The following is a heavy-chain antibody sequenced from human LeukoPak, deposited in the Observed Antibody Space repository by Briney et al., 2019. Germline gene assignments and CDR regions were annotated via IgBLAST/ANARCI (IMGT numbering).Heavy chain of an antibody. J-gene: IGHJ3*02. CDR3: ARATPIADDAFDI. D-gene: IGHD3-16*02. CDR2: ISSSSYI. V-gene: IGHV3-21*01. Sequence: GGSLRLSCAASGFTFSSYWMSWVRQAPGKGLEWVSSISSSSYIYYADSVKGRFTISRDNAKNSLYLQMNSLRAEDTAVYYCARATPIADDAFDIWGQGTMVTVSS. CDR1: GFTFSSYW.